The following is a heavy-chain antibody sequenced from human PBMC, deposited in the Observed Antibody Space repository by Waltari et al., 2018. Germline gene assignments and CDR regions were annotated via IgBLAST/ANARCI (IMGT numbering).Heavy chain of an antibody. CDR3: ARDQWFAFDI. D-gene: IGHD3-22*01. J-gene: IGHJ3*02. CDR1: GFTLSSYW. CDR2: IKKDGSEE. V-gene: IGHV3-7*01. Sequence: EVQLVESGGGLVQPGGSLRLSCAASGFTLSSYWMSWVRQAPGKGLEWVANIKKDGSEECYVDSVRGRFTISRDNAKNSLYLQMNSLRPEDTAVYYCARDQWFAFDIWGQGTMVTVSS.